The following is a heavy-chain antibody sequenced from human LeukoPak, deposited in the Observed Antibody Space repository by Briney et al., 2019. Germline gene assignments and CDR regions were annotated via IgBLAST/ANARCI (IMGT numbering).Heavy chain of an antibody. V-gene: IGHV1-8*02. D-gene: IGHD3-22*01. Sequence: ASVKVSCKASGYTFTSYDINWVRQATGQGLEWMGWMNPNSGNTGYAQKFQGRVTMTRDTSTSTVYMELSSLRSEDTAVYCCARDSAHYYDSSGRRKNWFDPWGQGTLVTVSS. CDR2: MNPNSGNT. J-gene: IGHJ5*02. CDR3: ARDSAHYYDSSGRRKNWFDP. CDR1: GYTFTSYD.